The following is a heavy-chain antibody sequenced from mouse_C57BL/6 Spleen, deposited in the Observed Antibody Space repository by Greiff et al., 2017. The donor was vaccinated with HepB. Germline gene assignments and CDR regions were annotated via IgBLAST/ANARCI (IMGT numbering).Heavy chain of an antibody. Sequence: DVMLVESEGGLVQPGSSMKLSCTASGFTFSDYYMAWVRQVPEKGLEWVANINYDGSSTYYLDSLKSRFIISRDNAKNILYLQMSSLKSEDTATYYCARGDYGKDAMDYWGQGTSVTVSS. D-gene: IGHD1-1*01. CDR1: GFTFSDYY. J-gene: IGHJ4*01. CDR3: ARGDYGKDAMDY. CDR2: INYDGSST. V-gene: IGHV5-16*01.